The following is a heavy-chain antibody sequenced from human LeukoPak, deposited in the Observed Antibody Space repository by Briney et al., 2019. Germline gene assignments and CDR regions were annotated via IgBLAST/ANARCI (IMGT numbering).Heavy chain of an antibody. CDR3: ARDHRYFDWLFDY. D-gene: IGHD3-9*01. CDR1: GYIFTGYY. V-gene: IGHV1-2*02. J-gene: IGHJ4*02. Sequence: GASVKVSCKASGYIFTGYYMHWVRQAPGQGLEWMGWINPNSGGTNYAQKFQGRVTMTRDTSISTAYMELSRLRSDDTAVYYCARDHRYFDWLFDYWGQGTLVTVSS. CDR2: INPNSGGT.